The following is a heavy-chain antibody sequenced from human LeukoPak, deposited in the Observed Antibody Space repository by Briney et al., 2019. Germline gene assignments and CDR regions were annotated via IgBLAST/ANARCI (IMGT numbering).Heavy chain of an antibody. CDR2: ISHSSSYT. J-gene: IGHJ4*02. CDR1: GFILSDYY. D-gene: IGHD4-17*01. CDR3: ARPRTYGDEYFFDY. V-gene: IGHV3-11*03. Sequence: PGGSLRLSCVASGFILSDYYMSWIRQAPGKGLEWVSYISHSSSYTNYADSVKGRFTISRDNAKNSLYLQIKSLRAEDTDVYYCARPRTYGDEYFFDYWGQGILVTVSS.